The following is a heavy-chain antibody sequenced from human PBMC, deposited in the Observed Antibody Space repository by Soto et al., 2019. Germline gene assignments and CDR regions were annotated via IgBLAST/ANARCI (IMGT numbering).Heavy chain of an antibody. J-gene: IGHJ5*02. V-gene: IGHV4-39*01. CDR3: ARQGSGWVEP. CDR1: GGSISSGGYY. D-gene: IGHD3-10*01. Sequence: PSETLSLTCTVSGGSISSGGYYWSWIRQHPGKGLEWIGYIYYSGSTYYNPSLKSRVTISVDTSKNQFSLKLSSVTAADTAVYYCARQGSGWVEPWGQGTLVTVSS. CDR2: IYYSGST.